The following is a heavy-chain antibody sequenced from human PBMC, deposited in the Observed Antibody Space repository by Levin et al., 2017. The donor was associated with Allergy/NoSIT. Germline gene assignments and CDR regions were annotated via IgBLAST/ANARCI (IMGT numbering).Heavy chain of an antibody. V-gene: IGHV4-39*07. CDR1: GGSISSGSSYY. D-gene: IGHD6-13*01. J-gene: IGHJ4*02. Sequence: SETLSLTCTVSGGSISSGSSYYWGWIRQPPGKGLEWIGSIYYSGTTYYNPSLKSRVTISVDTSKNQFSLRLTSVTAADTAVYYCARDGRDSSSWIGANDYWGQGTLVTVSS. CDR3: ARDGRDSSSWIGANDY. CDR2: IYYSGTT.